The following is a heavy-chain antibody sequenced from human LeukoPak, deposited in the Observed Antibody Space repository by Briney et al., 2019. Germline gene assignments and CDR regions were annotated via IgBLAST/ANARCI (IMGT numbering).Heavy chain of an antibody. CDR3: ARVERPGYEEY. J-gene: IGHJ4*02. V-gene: IGHV4-59*01. CDR1: GGSISSYY. Sequence: SETLSLTCTVSGGSISSYYWSWIRQPPGKGLEWIGYIYYTVSTNYNPSLKSRVTISVDTSKNQFSLRLSSVTAADTAVYYCARVERPGYEEYWGQGTLVTVSS. CDR2: IYYTVST. D-gene: IGHD1-1*01.